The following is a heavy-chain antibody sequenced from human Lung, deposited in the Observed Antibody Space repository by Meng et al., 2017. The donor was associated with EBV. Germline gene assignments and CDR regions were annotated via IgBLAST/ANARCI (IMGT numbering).Heavy chain of an antibody. J-gene: IGHJ4*02. CDR2: IYHSGST. V-gene: IGHV4-30-2*01. CDR1: GGSISSGGYS. CDR3: ARVRGWELL. Sequence: QLNLQEPGSALVKPSHXLPLTGAVSGGSISSGGYSWSWIRQPPGKGLEWIGYIYHSGSTYYNPSLKSRVTISVDTSKNQFSLKLSSVTAADTAVYYCARVRGWELLWGQGTLVTVSS. D-gene: IGHD1-26*01.